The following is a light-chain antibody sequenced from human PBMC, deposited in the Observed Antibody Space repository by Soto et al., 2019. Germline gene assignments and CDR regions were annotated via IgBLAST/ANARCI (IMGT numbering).Light chain of an antibody. Sequence: EIVMTQSPATLSVSPGERATLSCRASQSIGSNLAWYQQKPGQAPRLVIYGASSRATGIPDRFSGSGSGTEFTLTISSLQSEDFAVYYCQQYGSSGTFGQGTKVDIK. CDR1: QSIGSN. J-gene: IGKJ1*01. CDR3: QQYGSSGT. CDR2: GAS. V-gene: IGKV3D-15*01.